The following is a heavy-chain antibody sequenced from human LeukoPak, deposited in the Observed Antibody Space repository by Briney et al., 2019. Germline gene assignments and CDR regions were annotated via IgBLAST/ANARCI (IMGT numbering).Heavy chain of an antibody. Sequence: SETLSLTCSVSGDSIRSTSYYWGWIRQPPGKGLEWIGSIHYSGSTEYNPSLKSRVTISVDTSKNQFSLKMSSLTAADTAVYYCARLYYYDSSGYSVRSGIKYWGQGTLVIVSS. CDR2: IHYSGST. J-gene: IGHJ4*02. D-gene: IGHD3-22*01. V-gene: IGHV4-39*01. CDR3: ARLYYYDSSGYSVRSGIKY. CDR1: GDSIRSTSYY.